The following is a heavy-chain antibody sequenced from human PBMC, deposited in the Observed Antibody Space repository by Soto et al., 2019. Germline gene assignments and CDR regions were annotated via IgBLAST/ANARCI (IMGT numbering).Heavy chain of an antibody. V-gene: IGHV3-30*18. J-gene: IGHJ6*02. CDR1: GFTFSSYG. D-gene: IGHD1-26*01. CDR3: AKAPIVGATNYYYGMDV. Sequence: SLRLSCAASGFTFSSYGMHWVRQAPGKGLEWVAVISYDGSNKYYADSVKGRFTISRDNSKNTLYLQMNSLRAEDTAVYYCAKAPIVGATNYYYGMDVWGQGTTVTASS. CDR2: ISYDGSNK.